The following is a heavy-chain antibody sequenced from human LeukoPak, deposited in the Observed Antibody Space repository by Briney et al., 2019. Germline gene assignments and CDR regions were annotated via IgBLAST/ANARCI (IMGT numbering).Heavy chain of an antibody. CDR1: GFTFSSYA. J-gene: IGHJ4*02. CDR3: AKDNDFWSGYYFDY. Sequence: GGSLRLSCAASGFTFSSYAMSWVRQAPGKGLEWVSAISGSGGSTYYADSVKGRFTISRDNSKNTLYLQMNGLRAEDTAVYYCAKDNDFWSGYYFDYWGQGTLVTVSS. D-gene: IGHD3-3*01. CDR2: ISGSGGST. V-gene: IGHV3-23*01.